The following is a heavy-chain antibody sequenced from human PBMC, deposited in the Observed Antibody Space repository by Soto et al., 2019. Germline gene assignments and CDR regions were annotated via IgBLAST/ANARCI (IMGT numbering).Heavy chain of an antibody. D-gene: IGHD2-2*01. J-gene: IGHJ5*02. CDR2: VLPILGKP. CDR1: GGVFSNYA. Sequence: QVQLGQSGAEVRKPGSSVKVSCKASGGVFSNYAITWARQAPGEGLEWVGGVLPILGKPNYEPKFQGRVTLTGDESTTVAYRELNNLTYADTAIYHCARGSHSIGTSDYGDPGGQGTLVTVSS. V-gene: IGHV1-69*01. CDR3: ARGSHSIGTSDYGDP.